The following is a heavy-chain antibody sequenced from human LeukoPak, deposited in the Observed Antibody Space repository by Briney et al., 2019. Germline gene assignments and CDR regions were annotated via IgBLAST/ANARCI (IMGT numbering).Heavy chain of an antibody. CDR1: GFTFSAYV. J-gene: IGHJ4*01. CDR2: ISNDGNDK. Sequence: GRSLRLSCAAPGFTFSAYVMRWVRQAPGKGLECVAVISNDGNDKYYADSVKGRFSISRDNSKNTLYLQMSSLRTDDTAVYYCVRDGGYTGGWTYGAGDYWGQGNLVTVSS. CDR3: VRDGGYTGGWTYGAGDY. V-gene: IGHV3-30*04. D-gene: IGHD2-8*02.